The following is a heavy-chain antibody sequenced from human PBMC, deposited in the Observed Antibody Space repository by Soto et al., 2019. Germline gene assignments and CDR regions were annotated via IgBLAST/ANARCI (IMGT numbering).Heavy chain of an antibody. CDR1: GGSVSNSSYY. Sequence: PSETLSLTCTVSGGSVSNSSYYWGWIRQSPGKGLEWIGSVYYRGRSYSKSSVKSRVTISVDTSKNQFSLNLNSVTASDTAVYFYVNQRNSVLTQAYFDYWGPGALVTVSS. CDR2: VYYRGRS. CDR3: VNQRNSVLTQAYFDY. V-gene: IGHV4-39*01. J-gene: IGHJ4*02. D-gene: IGHD2-8*01.